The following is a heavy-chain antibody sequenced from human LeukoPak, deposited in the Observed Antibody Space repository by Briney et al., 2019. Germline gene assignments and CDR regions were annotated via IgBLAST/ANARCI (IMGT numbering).Heavy chain of an antibody. J-gene: IGHJ4*02. D-gene: IGHD1-7*01. V-gene: IGHV1-18*01. Sequence: APVRVSCKASGYTFTRYGISWVRQAPGQGLQWLGWISASNGNTNYAQKFRDRVTMSTDTSTGTAYLDVRSLTSDDTAVYYCARDHSNWNYAPDFWGQGTLVIVSS. CDR2: ISASNGNT. CDR3: ARDHSNWNYAPDF. CDR1: GYTFTRYG.